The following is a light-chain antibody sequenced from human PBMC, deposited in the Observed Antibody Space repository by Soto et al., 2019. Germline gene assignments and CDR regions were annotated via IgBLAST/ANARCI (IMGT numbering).Light chain of an antibody. CDR3: QRSFSTPLT. Sequence: DLQMTQSPSSLSASVGDRVTITCRASQSISSYLHWYQQKPGKAPKLLFYAAYSLQSGVPSRFSGSGSGTDFTLTISSLQPEDFATYYCQRSFSTPLTFGGGTKVEIK. CDR1: QSISSY. J-gene: IGKJ4*01. CDR2: AAY. V-gene: IGKV1-39*01.